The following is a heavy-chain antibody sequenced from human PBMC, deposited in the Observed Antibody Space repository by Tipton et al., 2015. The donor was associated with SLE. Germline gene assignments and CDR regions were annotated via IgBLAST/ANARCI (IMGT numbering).Heavy chain of an antibody. CDR1: GGSISSGDYY. J-gene: IGHJ5*02. CDR3: ARGNNHYDFWSGGGWFDP. CDR2: IYYSGST. Sequence: TLSLTCTVSGGSISSGDYYWSWIRQPPGKGLEWIGYIYYSGSTYYNPSLKSRVTISVDTSKNQFSLKLSSVTAADTAVYYCARGNNHYDFWSGGGWFDPWGQGTLVPVSS. D-gene: IGHD3-3*01. V-gene: IGHV4-30-4*08.